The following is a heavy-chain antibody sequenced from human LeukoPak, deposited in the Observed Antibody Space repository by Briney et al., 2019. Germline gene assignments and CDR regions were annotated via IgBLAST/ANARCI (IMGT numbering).Heavy chain of an antibody. Sequence: GRSLRLSCAASGFTFSSYGMHWVRQAPGKGLEWVAVISYDGSNKYYADSVKGRFTISRDNSKNTLYLQMNSLRAEDTAVYYCAKGPRDSSGWYYYYYGMDVCGQGTTVTVSS. V-gene: IGHV3-30*18. CDR3: AKGPRDSSGWYYYYYGMDV. CDR1: GFTFSSYG. CDR2: ISYDGSNK. J-gene: IGHJ6*02. D-gene: IGHD6-19*01.